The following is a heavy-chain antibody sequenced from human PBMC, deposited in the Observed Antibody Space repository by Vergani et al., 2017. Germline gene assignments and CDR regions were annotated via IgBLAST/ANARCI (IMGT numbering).Heavy chain of an antibody. J-gene: IGHJ4*02. CDR2: ISGSSSYV. Sequence: EVQLLESGGNLVQPGGSLGLSCAASGFSSGGFSRNWVRQAPGKGLEWVASISGSSSYVFYRDSVEGRFTITRDNAKKSVYLQMNSLRAEDTAMYFCARGLWDCTHIRCSPPSYWGQGTQVTVSS. D-gene: IGHD2-8*01. CDR3: ARGLWDCTHIRCSPPSY. V-gene: IGHV3-21*01. CDR1: GFSSGGFS.